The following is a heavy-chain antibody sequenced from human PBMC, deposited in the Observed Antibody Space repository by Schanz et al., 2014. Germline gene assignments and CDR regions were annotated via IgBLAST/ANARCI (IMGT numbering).Heavy chain of an antibody. Sequence: QVQLVQSGAEVKKPGASVKVSCEASGYTFTSYDINWVRQATGQGLEWMGWMNSKTGNTGYAQRFQGRVTMTRNTSITTAYLELSSLRSGDTAVYYCARGLGDERWLDLNEAFDIWGQGTIVTVSS. D-gene: IGHD6-19*01. J-gene: IGHJ3*02. CDR1: GYTFTSYD. V-gene: IGHV1-8*01. CDR3: ARGLGDERWLDLNEAFDI. CDR2: MNSKTGNT.